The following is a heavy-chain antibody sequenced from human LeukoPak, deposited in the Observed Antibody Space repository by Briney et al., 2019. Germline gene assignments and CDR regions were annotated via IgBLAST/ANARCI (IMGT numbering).Heavy chain of an antibody. V-gene: IGHV3-21*06. CDR2: ISRRSESI. CDR3: AVVGALYYFDY. D-gene: IGHD1-26*01. CDR1: GFTFSSYS. Sequence: GGSVRLSCVASGFTFSSYSMNWVRQVPGKGLEWVSSISRRSESISYADSVKGRFTISRDNAKSSLYLQMNSLRAEDTAVYYCAVVGALYYFDYWGQGTLVTVSS. J-gene: IGHJ4*02.